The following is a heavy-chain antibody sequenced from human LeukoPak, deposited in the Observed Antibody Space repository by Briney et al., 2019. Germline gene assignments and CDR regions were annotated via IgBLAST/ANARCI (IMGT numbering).Heavy chain of an antibody. V-gene: IGHV3-30-3*01. D-gene: IGHD2-2*02. CDR3: ARVSGVVVPAAIPYYFDY. J-gene: IGHJ4*02. CDR1: GFTFSSYA. CDR2: ISYDGSNK. Sequence: GRSLRLSCVASGFTFSSYAMHWVRQAPGKGLEWVAVISYDGSNKYYADSVKGRFTISRDNSKNTLYLQMNSLRAEDTAVYYCARVSGVVVPAAIPYYFDYWGQGALVTVSS.